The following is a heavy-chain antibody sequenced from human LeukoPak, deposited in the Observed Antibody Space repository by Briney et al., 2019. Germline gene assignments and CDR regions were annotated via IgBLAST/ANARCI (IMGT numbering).Heavy chain of an antibody. CDR2: ISGSGGST. J-gene: IGHJ4*02. D-gene: IGHD3-16*02. V-gene: IGHV3-23*01. CDR3: AKDLWGASYHY. Sequence: GGSLRLACAASGFTFSSYAMSWVRQAPGKGLEWVSAISGSGGSTYYADSVKGRFTISRDNSKNTLYLQMYSLRAEDAAVYYCAKDLWGASYHYWGQGTLVTVSS. CDR1: GFTFSSYA.